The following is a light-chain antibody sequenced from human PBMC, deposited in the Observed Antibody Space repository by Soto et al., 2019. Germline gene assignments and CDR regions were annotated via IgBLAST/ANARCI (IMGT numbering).Light chain of an antibody. CDR1: QSVSDSA. CDR2: GAS. CDR3: QLYGSSPMYT. V-gene: IGKV3-20*01. J-gene: IGKJ2*01. Sequence: EIVLTQSPATLSLSPGERATLSCRASQSVSDSALAWYLQKPDQAPRLLIYGASSRATGIPDRFSGGGSGTDFSLTISRLEPEDFAVYFCQLYGSSPMYTFGQGTRLEI.